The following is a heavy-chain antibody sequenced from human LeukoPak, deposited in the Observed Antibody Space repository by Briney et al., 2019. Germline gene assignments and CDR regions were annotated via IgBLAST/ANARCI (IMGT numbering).Heavy chain of an antibody. CDR3: VRGPYGSSISNWFDP. Sequence: SETLSLTCTVSGGSISSSSYYWGWIRQPPGKGLEWIGSIYYSGSTYYNPSLKSRVTISVDTSKNQFSLKLSSVTAADTAVYYCVRGPYGSSISNWFDPWGQGLLVTVSS. V-gene: IGHV4-39*01. D-gene: IGHD3-10*01. J-gene: IGHJ5*02. CDR1: GGSISSSSYY. CDR2: IYYSGST.